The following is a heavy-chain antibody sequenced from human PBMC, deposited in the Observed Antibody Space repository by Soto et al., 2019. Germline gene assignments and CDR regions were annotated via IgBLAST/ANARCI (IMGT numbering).Heavy chain of an antibody. Sequence: GGSLRLSCAASGFTFSSYAMSWVRQAPGKGLEWVSSISVSGDRTFFADSRKGRFTISRDNCRNTLHLQMNSLRAEDTAVYYCAKDGDCITSNKALDYWGQGTLVTVSS. J-gene: IGHJ4*02. D-gene: IGHD2-2*01. CDR1: GFTFSSYA. CDR3: AKDGDCITSNKALDY. CDR2: ISVSGDRT. V-gene: IGHV3-23*01.